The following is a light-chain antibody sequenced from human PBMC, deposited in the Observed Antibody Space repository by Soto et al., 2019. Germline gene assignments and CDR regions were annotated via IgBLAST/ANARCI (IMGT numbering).Light chain of an antibody. CDR1: QDITHY. CDR3: QQYDNLPFT. Sequence: DIQMTQSPSSLSASVRDRVTITCQASQDITHYLHWYQQKPGKAPKLLICDASNLEPGVPSRFSGSGSGTDFTFTISSLQPEDIATYYCQQYDNLPFTFGPGTKVDIK. CDR2: DAS. V-gene: IGKV1-33*01. J-gene: IGKJ3*01.